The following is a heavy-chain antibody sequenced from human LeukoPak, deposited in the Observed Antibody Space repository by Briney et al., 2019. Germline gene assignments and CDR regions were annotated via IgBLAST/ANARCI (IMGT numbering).Heavy chain of an antibody. CDR3: ARPIRTHAFDI. D-gene: IGHD2-2*02. J-gene: IGHJ3*02. Sequence: ASETPSLTCAVYGGSFSGYYWSWIRQPPGKGLEWIGEINHSGSTNYNPFLKSRVTISVDTSKNQFSLKLSSVTAADTAVYYCARPIRTHAFDIWGRGTMVTVSS. V-gene: IGHV4-34*01. CDR2: INHSGST. CDR1: GGSFSGYY.